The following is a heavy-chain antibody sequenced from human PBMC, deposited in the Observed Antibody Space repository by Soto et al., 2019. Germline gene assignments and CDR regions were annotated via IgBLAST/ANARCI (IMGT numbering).Heavy chain of an antibody. V-gene: IGHV3-64D*06. CDR2: INNNGDTI. J-gene: IGHJ4*02. CDR1: KFPFSAYA. D-gene: IGHD3-16*01. CDR3: GKAANVGDWGY. Sequence: GGSLRLSCSAFKFPFSAYAMHWFRQAPGKGLEYVSGINNNGDTIYYADSAKGRFTISRDNAKNTLYLQISSLRAEDTAIYYCGKAANVGDWGYGGQGAGVPVPS.